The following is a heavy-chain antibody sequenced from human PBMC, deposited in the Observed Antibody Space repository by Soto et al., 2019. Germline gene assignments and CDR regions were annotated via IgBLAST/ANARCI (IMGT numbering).Heavy chain of an antibody. CDR3: ARVITVQLLSGYNWFGP. Sequence: SETLSLTCAVSGGSIISSNWWSFVRQPPGKGLEWIGEIYHSGSTNYNPSLKSRVTISVDKSKNQFSLKLSSVTAADTAVYYCARVITVQLLSGYNWFGPWGQGTLVTVS. D-gene: IGHD2-2*01. CDR1: GGSIISSNW. V-gene: IGHV4-4*02. CDR2: IYHSGST. J-gene: IGHJ5*02.